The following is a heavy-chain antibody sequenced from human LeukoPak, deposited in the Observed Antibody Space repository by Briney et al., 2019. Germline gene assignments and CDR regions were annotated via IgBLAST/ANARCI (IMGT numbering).Heavy chain of an antibody. Sequence: SETLSLTCTVSGGSISSVGYYWSWIRQPPGKGLEWIGYIYHSGSTYYNPSLKSRVTISVDRSKNQFSLKLSSVTAADTAVYYCAREGGSTSNYYYHMDVWGKGTTVTVSS. V-gene: IGHV4-30-2*01. J-gene: IGHJ6*03. CDR3: AREGGSTSNYYYHMDV. CDR2: IYHSGST. D-gene: IGHD2-2*01. CDR1: GGSISSVGYY.